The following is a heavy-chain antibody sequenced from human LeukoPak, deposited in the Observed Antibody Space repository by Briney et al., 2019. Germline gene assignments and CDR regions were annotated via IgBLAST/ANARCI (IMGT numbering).Heavy chain of an antibody. CDR3: AKRPPSSDAEYFQH. V-gene: IGHV3-23*01. J-gene: IGHJ1*01. D-gene: IGHD6-6*01. CDR2: ISGGGGDT. Sequence: GGSLRLSCAASGFTFRDYGMSWVRQAPGKGLEWVSAISGGGGDTYYADTVKGRFTISRDNSKSTLYLQMNSLRAEDTAVYYCAKRPPSSDAEYFQHWGQGTLVTVSS. CDR1: GFTFRDYG.